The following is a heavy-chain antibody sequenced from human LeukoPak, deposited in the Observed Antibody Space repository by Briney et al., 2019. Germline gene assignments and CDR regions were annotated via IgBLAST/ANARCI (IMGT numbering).Heavy chain of an antibody. V-gene: IGHV4-39*01. CDR2: IYYSGST. CDR3: ARQPGYYGSGSYHLGTH. Sequence: SETLSLTCTVSGGSISSSSYYWGWIRQPPGKGLEWIGSIYYSGSTYYNPSLKSRVTISVDTSKNQLSLKLSSVTAADTAVYYCARQPGYYGSGSYHLGTHWGQGTLVTVSS. J-gene: IGHJ4*02. D-gene: IGHD3-10*01. CDR1: GGSISSSSYY.